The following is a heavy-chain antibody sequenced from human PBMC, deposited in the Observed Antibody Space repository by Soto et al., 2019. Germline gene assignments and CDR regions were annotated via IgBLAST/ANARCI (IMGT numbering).Heavy chain of an antibody. J-gene: IGHJ4*02. CDR3: ARGGIFTGYDK. V-gene: IGHV3-21*01. Sequence: PVGSLRLSCTASGFTFSGYSMTWVRQAPGKGLEWVAALSSGSDYIYYADPVKGRFIISRDNAKDSLYLQMNSPRAEDTAVYYCARGGIFTGYDKWGQGTLVTVSS. D-gene: IGHD5-12*01. CDR1: GFTFSGYS. CDR2: LSSGSDYI.